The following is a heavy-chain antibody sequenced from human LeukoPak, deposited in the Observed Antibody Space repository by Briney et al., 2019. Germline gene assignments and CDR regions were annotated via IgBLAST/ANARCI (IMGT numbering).Heavy chain of an antibody. CDR2: INHSGST. Sequence: SETLSLTCAVYGGSFSDYYWSWIRQPPGKGLEWIGKINHSGSTNYHPSLKSRVTISVDTSKSQFSLKLSSVTAADTAMYYCARKDGDYWGQGTLVTVSS. J-gene: IGHJ4*02. V-gene: IGHV4-34*01. CDR3: ARKDGDY. CDR1: GGSFSDYY.